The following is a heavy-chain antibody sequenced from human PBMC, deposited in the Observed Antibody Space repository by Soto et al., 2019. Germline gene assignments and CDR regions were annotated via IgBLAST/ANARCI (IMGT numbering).Heavy chain of an antibody. Sequence: PVESRKISCKGSGYSFTSYWIGWVRQMPRKGLEWMGIIYPSDSYTNYSPSFQGHVTISADKSISTAYLQWSSLKASDTAMYYCARHSLWSSSLDVWGQGTTVNVSS. D-gene: IGHD6-13*01. CDR1: GYSFTSYW. CDR2: IYPSDSYT. V-gene: IGHV5-51*01. J-gene: IGHJ6*02. CDR3: ARHSLWSSSLDV.